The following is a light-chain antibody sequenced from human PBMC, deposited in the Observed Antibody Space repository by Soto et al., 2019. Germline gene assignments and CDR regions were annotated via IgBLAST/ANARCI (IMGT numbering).Light chain of an antibody. V-gene: IGKV3-11*01. J-gene: IGKJ1*01. Sequence: EIVLTQSPATRSLSPGERATLSCRASQSVSSYLAWYQQKPGQAPRLLIYDASDRATGIPARFSGSGSGTDFNLTISSLETEDFAVYYCQQRSNWPPGWTFGQGTKVEIK. CDR2: DAS. CDR3: QQRSNWPPGWT. CDR1: QSVSSY.